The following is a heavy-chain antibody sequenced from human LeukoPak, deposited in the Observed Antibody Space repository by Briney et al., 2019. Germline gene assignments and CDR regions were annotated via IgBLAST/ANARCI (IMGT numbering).Heavy chain of an antibody. CDR1: GFTFSTYS. CDR2: ISSSSNTI. CDR3: ARDLPPGSSGWYLGY. J-gene: IGHJ4*02. D-gene: IGHD6-19*01. Sequence: GGSLRLSCAASGFTFSTYSMIWVRQAPGKGLEWISYISSSSNTIYYADSVKGRFTISRDNAKNSLYLQMNSLRDEDTALYYCARDLPPGSSGWYLGYWGQGTLVTVSS. V-gene: IGHV3-48*02.